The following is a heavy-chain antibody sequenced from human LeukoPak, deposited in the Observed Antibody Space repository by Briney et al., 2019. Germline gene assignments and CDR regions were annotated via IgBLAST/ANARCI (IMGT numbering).Heavy chain of an antibody. Sequence: PSETLSLTCTVSGGSISSYYWSWIRQPPGKELEWIGYNYYSGSTNYNPSLKSRVTISVDTSKNQFSLKLSSVTAADTAVYYCARARGARITMIVVVDYFDYWGQGTLVTVSS. J-gene: IGHJ4*02. V-gene: IGHV4-59*01. CDR1: GGSISSYY. D-gene: IGHD3-22*01. CDR2: NYYSGST. CDR3: ARARGARITMIVVVDYFDY.